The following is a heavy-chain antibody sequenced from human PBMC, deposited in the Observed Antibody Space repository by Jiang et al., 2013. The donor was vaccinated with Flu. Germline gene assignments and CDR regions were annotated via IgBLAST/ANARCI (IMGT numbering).Heavy chain of an antibody. D-gene: IGHD3-22*01. CDR3: AKSPSITMITIDY. CDR2: ISYDGSNK. J-gene: IGHJ4*02. Sequence: VISYDGSNKYYADSVKGRFTISRDNSKNTLYLQMNSLRAEDTAVYYCAKSPSITMITIDYWGQGTLVTVSS. V-gene: IGHV3-30*18.